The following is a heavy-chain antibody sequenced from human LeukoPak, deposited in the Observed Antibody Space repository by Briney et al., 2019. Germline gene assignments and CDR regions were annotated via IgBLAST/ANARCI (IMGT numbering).Heavy chain of an antibody. CDR3: ARVRNELLNNYYYMDV. J-gene: IGHJ6*03. D-gene: IGHD3-10*01. V-gene: IGHV4-59*01. CDR2: IHYRGRT. CDR1: GGSISTYY. Sequence: SETLSLTCIVSGGSISTYYWSWIRQPPGKGLEWIGYIHYRGRTSYSPSLRSRATISTDTSKNQFSLKLSSVTAADTAMYFCARVRNELLNNYYYMDVWGKGTTVTISS.